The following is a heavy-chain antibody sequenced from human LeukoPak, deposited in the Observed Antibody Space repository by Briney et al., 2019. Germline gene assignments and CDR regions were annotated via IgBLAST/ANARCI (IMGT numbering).Heavy chain of an antibody. V-gene: IGHV3-23*01. CDR1: GLIFSSYA. D-gene: IGHD3-10*01. CDR3: AKAHYFGSGSFDH. Sequence: GGSLRLSCTASGLIFSSYAMNWVRQAPGKGLEWVSVMTSSGGGTDYADSVKGRFTISRDNFKTTLYLQMNSLRAEDTAVYYCAKAHYFGSGSFDHWGQGPLVTVSP. CDR2: MTSSGGGT. J-gene: IGHJ4*02.